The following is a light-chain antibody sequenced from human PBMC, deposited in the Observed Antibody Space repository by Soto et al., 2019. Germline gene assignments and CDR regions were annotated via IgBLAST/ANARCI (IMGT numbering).Light chain of an antibody. Sequence: DFVMTQAPDSLAVSLGERATINCKSSQSVLYNSNNKNHLGWFQQKPGHPPKLLIYGASFRPSGVPDRFSGSGSGTDFTLTISSMQAADAALYYCQQYHSIPFTFGQGTKVDIK. CDR1: QSVLYNSNNKNH. CDR3: QQYHSIPFT. J-gene: IGKJ2*01. V-gene: IGKV4-1*01. CDR2: GAS.